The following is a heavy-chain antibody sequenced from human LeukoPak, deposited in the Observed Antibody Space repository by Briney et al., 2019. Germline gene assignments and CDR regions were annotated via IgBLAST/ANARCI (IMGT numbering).Heavy chain of an antibody. V-gene: IGHV1-69*13. J-gene: IGHJ5*02. CDR1: GYTFTSYA. CDR3: ARDQFPARALDP. Sequence: ASVKVSCKASGYTFTSYAISWVRQAPGQGLEWMGGIIPIFGTANYAQKFQGRVTITADESTSTAYMELSSLRSEDTAVYYCARDQFPARALDPWGQGTLVTVSS. CDR2: IIPIFGTA.